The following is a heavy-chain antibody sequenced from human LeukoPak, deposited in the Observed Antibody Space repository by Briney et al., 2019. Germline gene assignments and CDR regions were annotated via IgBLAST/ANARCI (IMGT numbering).Heavy chain of an antibody. Sequence: ASVKVPCKASGYTFTIYYMHWVRQAPGQGLEWMGIINPSGGSTYYAQKLQGRLTMTRDMSTSTVYMDLSSLRSEDTAVYYCARGHAIAVAGTGVGWLDPWGQGTLVAVSS. CDR3: ARGHAIAVAGTGVGWLDP. V-gene: IGHV1-46*04. J-gene: IGHJ5*02. D-gene: IGHD6-19*01. CDR2: INPSGGST. CDR1: GYTFTIYY.